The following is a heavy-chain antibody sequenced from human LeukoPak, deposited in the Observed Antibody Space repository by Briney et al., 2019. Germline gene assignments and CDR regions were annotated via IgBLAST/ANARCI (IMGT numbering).Heavy chain of an antibody. D-gene: IGHD3-22*01. V-gene: IGHV4-34*01. J-gene: IGHJ3*02. CDR3: ARGTYYYDSSGYYSNDAFDI. CDR2: IYHSGST. Sequence: SETLSLTCAVYGGSFSRYSWSWVRQPPGKGLEWIGEIYHSGSTNYNPSLKSRVTISVDKSKNQFSLKLSSVTAADTAVYYCARGTYYYDSSGYYSNDAFDIWGQGTMVTVSS. CDR1: GGSFSRYS.